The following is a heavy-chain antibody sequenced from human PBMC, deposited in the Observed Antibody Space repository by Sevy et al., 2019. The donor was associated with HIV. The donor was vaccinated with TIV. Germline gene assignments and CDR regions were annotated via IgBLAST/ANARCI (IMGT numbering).Heavy chain of an antibody. CDR2: IYSGGST. CDR1: GFTVSSNY. Sequence: GGSLRLSCAASGFTVSSNYMSWVRQAPGKGLEWVSVIYSGGSTYYADSVKGRFTISRDNSKNTLYLQMNSLRAEDTAVYYCAGESPTVTLRGGAFDIWGQGTMVTVSS. D-gene: IGHD4-17*01. J-gene: IGHJ3*02. CDR3: AGESPTVTLRGGAFDI. V-gene: IGHV3-53*01.